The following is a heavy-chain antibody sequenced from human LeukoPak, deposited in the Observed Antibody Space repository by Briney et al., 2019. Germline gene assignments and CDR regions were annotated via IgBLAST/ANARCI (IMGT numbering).Heavy chain of an antibody. V-gene: IGHV1-24*01. CDR2: FDLEDAET. CDR3: ATTSKSALYDPRY. J-gene: IGHJ4*02. CDR1: GYTFTNYG. Sequence: ASVKVSCKASGYTFTNYGISWVRQAPGKGLEWMGGFDLEDAETIYAQNFQGRVTMTEDTSTDTAYMELSSLRSDDTAVYYCATTSKSALYDPRYWGQGTLVTVSS. D-gene: IGHD2-8*01.